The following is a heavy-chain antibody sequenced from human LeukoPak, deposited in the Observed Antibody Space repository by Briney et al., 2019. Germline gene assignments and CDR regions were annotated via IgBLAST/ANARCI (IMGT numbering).Heavy chain of an antibody. D-gene: IGHD4-23*01. CDR2: IYTSGST. CDR1: GGSISSGSYY. J-gene: IGHJ6*03. V-gene: IGHV4-61*02. CDR3: ARGPTTVVTLYYYYYYMDV. Sequence: PSETLSLTCTVSGGSISSGSYYWSWIRQPAGKGREWLGRIYTSGSTNYNPSLKSRVTLSVDTSKNQFSLKLSSVTAADTAVYYCARGPTTVVTLYYYYYYMDVWGKGTTVTVSS.